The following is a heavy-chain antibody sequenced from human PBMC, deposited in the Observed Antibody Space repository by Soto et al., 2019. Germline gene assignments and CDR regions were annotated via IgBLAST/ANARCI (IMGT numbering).Heavy chain of an antibody. CDR2: IYYTGNT. J-gene: IGHJ5*02. CDR3: AKVVGKNWFDP. Sequence: PSETPSLTCSISGGSISGYYWSWIRQSPGKGLEWIGYIYYTGNTYYNPSFKSRVTISVDTSKNQFSLNLSSVTAADTAVYYCAKVVGKNWFDPWGQGTLVPVFS. V-gene: IGHV4-59*01. D-gene: IGHD2-15*01. CDR1: GGSISGYY.